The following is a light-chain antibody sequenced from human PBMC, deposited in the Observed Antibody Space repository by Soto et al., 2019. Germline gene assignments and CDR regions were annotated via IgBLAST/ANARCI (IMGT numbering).Light chain of an antibody. CDR1: QSLVSSDGTTY. J-gene: IGKJ2*01. Sequence: DVVMTQSPLSLPVTLGQPASISCRSSQSLVSSDGTTYLHWFQQRPGQSPRRLIWKVSNRDSGVPDRFSGSGSGTDFTLKISRVEAEDVAVYYCMQGTHWPPYTFGQGTRLEIK. CDR3: MQGTHWPPYT. CDR2: KVS. V-gene: IGKV2-30*01.